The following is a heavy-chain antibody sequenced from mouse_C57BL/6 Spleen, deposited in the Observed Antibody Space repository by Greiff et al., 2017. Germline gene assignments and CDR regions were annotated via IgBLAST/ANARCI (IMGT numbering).Heavy chain of an antibody. CDR1: GYTFTGYW. D-gene: IGHD1-1*01. CDR2: ILPGSGST. Sequence: VQLQQSGAELMKPGASVKLSCKATGYTFTGYWIEWVKQRPGHGLEWIGEILPGSGSTNYNEKFKGKATFTANTSSNTAYRQLSLLTTEDSAIYYCARWEAITTVGFAYWGQGTLVTVSA. CDR3: ARWEAITTVGFAY. V-gene: IGHV1-9*01. J-gene: IGHJ3*01.